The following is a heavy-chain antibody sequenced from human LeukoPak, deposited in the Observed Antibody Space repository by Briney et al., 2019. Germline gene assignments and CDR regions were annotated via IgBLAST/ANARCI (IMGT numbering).Heavy chain of an antibody. CDR2: IKEGGSEK. CDR1: GFTFSNYW. Sequence: PGGSLRLSCAASGFTFSNYWMSWVRQAPGKGLECVAYIKEGGSEKNYVDSVKGRFTISRDNAKNSLYLQMNSLRAEDTAVYYCARGGRSRSDFWGQGILVTVSS. V-gene: IGHV3-7*01. D-gene: IGHD3-16*02. CDR3: ARGGRSRSDF. J-gene: IGHJ4*02.